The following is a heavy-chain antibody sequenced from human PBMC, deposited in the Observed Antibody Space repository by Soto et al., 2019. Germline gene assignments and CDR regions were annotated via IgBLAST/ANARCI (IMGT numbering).Heavy chain of an antibody. CDR1: GFTFSSYA. D-gene: IGHD3-9*01. CDR2: ISGNGADT. Sequence: GGSLRLSCAASGFTFSSYAMSWVRQAPGKGLEWVSAISGNGADTSYADSVRGRFTISRDNSKDTLFLQMNSLRADDTGVYYCARDLGDILTAGVSGYYYYGMDVWGQGTTVTVSS. V-gene: IGHV3-23*01. J-gene: IGHJ6*02. CDR3: ARDLGDILTAGVSGYYYYGMDV.